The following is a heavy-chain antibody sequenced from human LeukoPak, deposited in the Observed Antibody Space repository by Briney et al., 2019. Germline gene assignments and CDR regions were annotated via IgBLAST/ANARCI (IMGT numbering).Heavy chain of an antibody. D-gene: IGHD3-22*01. CDR2: IKSKTDGGTT. V-gene: IGHV3-15*01. J-gene: IGHJ4*02. CDR1: GFTFSNAW. Sequence: PGGSLRLSCAASGFTFSNAWMSWVRQAPGKGLEWVGRIKSKTDGGTTDYAAPVKGRFTISRDDSKNTLYLQMNSLRAEDTAVYYCAKGDYYDSLRDYWGQGTLVTVSS. CDR3: AKGDYYDSLRDY.